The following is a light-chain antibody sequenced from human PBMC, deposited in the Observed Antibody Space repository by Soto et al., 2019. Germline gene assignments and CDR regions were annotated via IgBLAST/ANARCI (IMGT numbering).Light chain of an antibody. Sequence: QSVLTQPASVSGSPGQSITLSCTGTSSDIGEYNYVSWYQQHPGKAPKLMIYEVSNRPSGVSNRFSGSKSGTTASLTISGLQAEDEADYYCSSYTTRSTVVFGGETKLTVL. V-gene: IGLV2-14*01. CDR2: EVS. J-gene: IGLJ3*02. CDR1: SSDIGEYNY. CDR3: SSYTTRSTVV.